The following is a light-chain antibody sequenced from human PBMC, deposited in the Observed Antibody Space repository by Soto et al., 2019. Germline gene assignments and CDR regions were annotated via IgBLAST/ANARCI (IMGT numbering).Light chain of an antibody. J-gene: IGKJ1*01. CDR3: QQYGSSPWT. V-gene: IGKV3-20*01. Sequence: EIVLTQSPGTLSLSPGERATLSCRASHSVSSSYLAWYQQKPGQAPRLLIYVASSRATGIPDGFSGSGSGTDFSLTLSRLEPEDVAVYYCQQYGSSPWTFGQGTKVEIK. CDR1: HSVSSSY. CDR2: VAS.